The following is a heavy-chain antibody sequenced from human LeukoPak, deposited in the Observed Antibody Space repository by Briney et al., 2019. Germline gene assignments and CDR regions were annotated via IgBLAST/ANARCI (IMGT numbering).Heavy chain of an antibody. D-gene: IGHD6-13*01. CDR1: GGSFSGYY. J-gene: IGHJ2*01. V-gene: IGHV4-34*01. CDR3: ARVYYSNSYDYWYFDL. Sequence: SETLSLTCAVYGGSFSGYYWSWIRQPPGKGLEWIGEINHSGSTNYNPSLKSRVTISVDTSKNQFSLKLSSVTAADTAVYYCARVYYSNSYDYWYFDLWGRGTLVTVSS. CDR2: INHSGST.